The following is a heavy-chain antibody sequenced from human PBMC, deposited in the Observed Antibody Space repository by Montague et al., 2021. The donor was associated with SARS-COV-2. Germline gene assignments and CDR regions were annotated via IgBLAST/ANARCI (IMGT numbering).Heavy chain of an antibody. J-gene: IGHJ6*02. Sequence: SETLSLTCSVSGTSITSYYWNWIRQPPGKGLEWIGYISDSGSTNYNPSXXSRVTMSVDTSKNQMSLNLTSVTAADTAVYYCARGCLSYFGAGGHCYGLDVWGQGTTVTVSS. CDR2: ISDSGST. CDR1: GTSITSYY. D-gene: IGHD3-10*01. V-gene: IGHV4-59*01. CDR3: ARGCLSYFGAGGHCYGLDV.